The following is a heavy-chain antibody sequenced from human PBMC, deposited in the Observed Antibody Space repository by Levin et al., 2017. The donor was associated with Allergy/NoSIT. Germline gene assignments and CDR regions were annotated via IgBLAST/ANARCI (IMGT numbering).Heavy chain of an antibody. Sequence: PGGSLRLSCAASGFTFSNYWMTWVRQSPEEGLEWVANIKVDGSERYYVDSVRGRFTISRDNAKNSLYLDMNSLRVDDTAVYYCARLMGATGYSDYWGQGTLVTVSS. CDR2: IKVDGSER. CDR1: GFTFSNYW. D-gene: IGHD1-26*01. J-gene: IGHJ4*02. V-gene: IGHV3-7*01. CDR3: ARLMGATGYSDY.